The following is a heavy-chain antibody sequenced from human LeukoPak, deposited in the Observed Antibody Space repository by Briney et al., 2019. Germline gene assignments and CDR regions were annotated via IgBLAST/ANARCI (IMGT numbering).Heavy chain of an antibody. Sequence: GGSLRLSCAASGFTVSSNYMSWVRQAPGKGLEWVSVIYSGGGTYYADSVKGRFTISRDNSKNTLYLQMNSLRAEDTAVYYCARISEWELIYAFDIWGQGTMVTVSS. CDR3: ARISEWELIYAFDI. CDR2: IYSGGGT. CDR1: GFTVSSNY. J-gene: IGHJ3*02. D-gene: IGHD1-26*01. V-gene: IGHV3-66*01.